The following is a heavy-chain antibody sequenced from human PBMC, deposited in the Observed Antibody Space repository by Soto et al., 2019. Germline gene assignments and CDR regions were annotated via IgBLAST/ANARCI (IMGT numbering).Heavy chain of an antibody. Sequence: ASVKVSCKASGYTFTSYGISWVRQAPGQGLEWMGWISAYNGNTNYAQKLQGRVTMTTDTSTSTAYMELRSLRSDDTAVYYCARDRGDYGDYLYFDYWGQGTLVTVSS. J-gene: IGHJ4*02. CDR3: ARDRGDYGDYLYFDY. CDR2: ISAYNGNT. D-gene: IGHD4-17*01. CDR1: GYTFTSYG. V-gene: IGHV1-18*01.